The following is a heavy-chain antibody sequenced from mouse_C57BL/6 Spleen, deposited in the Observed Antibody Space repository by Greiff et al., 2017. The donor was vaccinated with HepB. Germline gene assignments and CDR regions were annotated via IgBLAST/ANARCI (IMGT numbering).Heavy chain of an antibody. CDR1: GYTFTDYY. CDR3: ARTRGNLLSYYFDY. V-gene: IGHV1-26*01. J-gene: IGHJ2*01. D-gene: IGHD2-1*01. Sequence: EVQLQQSGPELVKPGASVKISCKASGYTFTDYYMNWVKQSHGKSLEWIGDINPNNGGTSYNQKFKGKATLTVDKSSSTAYMELRSLTSEDSAVYYCARTRGNLLSYYFDYWGQGTTLTVSS. CDR2: INPNNGGT.